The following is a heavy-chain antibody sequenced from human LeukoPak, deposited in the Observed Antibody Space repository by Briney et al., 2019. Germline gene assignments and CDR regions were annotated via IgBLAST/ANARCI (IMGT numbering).Heavy chain of an antibody. CDR3: ARDFGSVTTYAFDI. D-gene: IGHD4-17*01. J-gene: IGHJ3*02. CDR1: GGSISSGGYS. CDR2: IYRSGST. V-gene: IGHV4-30-2*01. Sequence: SETLSLTCAVSGGSISSGGYSWSWIRQPPGKGLEWIGYIYRSGSTYYNPSLKSRVTISVDRSKNQFSLKLSSVTAADTAVYYCARDFGSVTTYAFDIWGQGTMVTVSS.